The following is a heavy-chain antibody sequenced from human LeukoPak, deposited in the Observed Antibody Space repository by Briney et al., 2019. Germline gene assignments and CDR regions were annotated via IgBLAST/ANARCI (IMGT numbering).Heavy chain of an antibody. J-gene: IGHJ4*02. V-gene: IGHV3-48*03. CDR3: AREEGLDY. Sequence: GGSLRLSCAASGFSFSSYEMNWVRQAQGKGLEWVSYISSSGSTKEYADSVKGRFTISRDNAKNSLYLQMNSLRVEDTAVYYCAREEGLDYWGQGTLVTVSS. D-gene: IGHD5-12*01. CDR1: GFSFSSYE. CDR2: ISSSGSTK.